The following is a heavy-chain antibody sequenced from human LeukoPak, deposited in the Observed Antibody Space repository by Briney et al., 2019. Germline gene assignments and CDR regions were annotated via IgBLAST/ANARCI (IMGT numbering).Heavy chain of an antibody. J-gene: IGHJ3*02. CDR2: ISSSGSTI. Sequence: GGSLRLSCAASGFTFSSYEMNWVRQSPGKGLEWVSCISSSGSTIYYADSVKGRFTISRDNAKNSLYLQMNSLRAEDTAVYYCARVNQGAFDIWGQGTMVTVSP. V-gene: IGHV3-48*03. CDR3: ARVNQGAFDI. CDR1: GFTFSSYE.